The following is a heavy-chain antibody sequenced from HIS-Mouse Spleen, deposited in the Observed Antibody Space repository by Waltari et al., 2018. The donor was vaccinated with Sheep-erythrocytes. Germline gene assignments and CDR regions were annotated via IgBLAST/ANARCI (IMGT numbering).Heavy chain of an antibody. CDR1: GFTFSSYS. Sequence: EVQLVESGGGLVKPGGSLRLSCAASGFTFSSYSLNWVRQAPGKGLEWVSSISSSSSYIYYADSVKGRFTISRDNAKNSLYLQMNSLRAEDTAVYYCARARRRGITIFGGWFDPWGQGTLVTVSS. D-gene: IGHD3-3*01. V-gene: IGHV3-21*01. CDR2: ISSSSSYI. J-gene: IGHJ5*02. CDR3: ARARRRGITIFGGWFDP.